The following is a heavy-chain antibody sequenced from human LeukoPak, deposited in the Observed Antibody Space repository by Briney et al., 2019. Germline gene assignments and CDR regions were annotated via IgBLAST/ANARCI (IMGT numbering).Heavy chain of an antibody. CDR3: ARVLGGFSYFEY. V-gene: IGHV1-2*02. D-gene: IGHD5-12*01. Sequence: ASVKVSCKASGYTFTVYYMHWVRQAPGQGLEWMGWINPNSGGTNYAQKFQGRVTMTRDTSINSAYMELSRLRSDATAVYYCARVLGGFSYFEYWGQGTLVTVSS. CDR2: INPNSGGT. CDR1: GYTFTVYY. J-gene: IGHJ4*02.